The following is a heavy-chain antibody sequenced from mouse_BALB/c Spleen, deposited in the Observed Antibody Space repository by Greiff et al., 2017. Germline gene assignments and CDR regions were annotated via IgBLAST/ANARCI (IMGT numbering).Heavy chain of an antibody. CDR2: IWAGGST. V-gene: IGHV2-9*02. Sequence: VMLVESGPGLVAPSQSLSITCTVSGFSLTSYGVHWVRQPPGKGLEWLGVIWAGGSTNYNSALMSRLSISKDNSKSQVFLKMNSLQTDDTAMYYCAREVDGYYWFAYWGQGTLVTVSA. J-gene: IGHJ3*01. CDR1: GFSLTSYG. D-gene: IGHD2-3*01. CDR3: AREVDGYYWFAY.